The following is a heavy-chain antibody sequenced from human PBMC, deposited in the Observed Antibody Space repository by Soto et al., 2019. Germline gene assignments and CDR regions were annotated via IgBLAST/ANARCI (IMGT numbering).Heavy chain of an antibody. J-gene: IGHJ4*02. CDR2: IDHSGYT. CDR1: GGSISSGGYY. Sequence: PSETLSLTCTVPGGSISSGGYYWSGIRHHPGKGLECLGYIDHSGYTFYNPSLQSRIILSMDTSKNQFSLKLSSATAGDTAVYFCARKQAGFFYAIDYWGQGTLVTVSS. D-gene: IGHD3-3*01. V-gene: IGHV4-31*03. CDR3: ARKQAGFFYAIDY.